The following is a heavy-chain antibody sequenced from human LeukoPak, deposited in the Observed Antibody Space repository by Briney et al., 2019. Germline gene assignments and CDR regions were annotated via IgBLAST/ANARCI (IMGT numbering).Heavy chain of an antibody. CDR1: GGSISSYY. CDR3: ARDSGPRFDY. D-gene: IGHD6-19*01. CDR2: ICYSGST. V-gene: IGHV4-59*01. J-gene: IGHJ4*02. Sequence: SETLSLTCTVSGGSISSYYWSWIRQPPGKGLEWIGYICYSGSTNYNPSLKSRVTISVDASKNQFSLKVSSVTAADTAVYYCARDSGPRFDYWGQGTLVTVSS.